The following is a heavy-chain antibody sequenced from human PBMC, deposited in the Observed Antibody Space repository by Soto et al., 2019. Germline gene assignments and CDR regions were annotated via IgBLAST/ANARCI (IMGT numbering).Heavy chain of an antibody. V-gene: IGHV3-23*01. D-gene: IGHD4-17*01. CDR3: STGLRWTSTDDY. Sequence: EVQLLESGGGLVQPGGSLRLSCAASGFTFSSYAMSWVRQAPGKGLEWVSAISGSGGSTYYADSVKGRFTISRDNSKNTLYLQMNSLRAEDTAVYYCSTGLRWTSTDDYWGQGTLVTVSS. J-gene: IGHJ4*02. CDR1: GFTFSSYA. CDR2: ISGSGGST.